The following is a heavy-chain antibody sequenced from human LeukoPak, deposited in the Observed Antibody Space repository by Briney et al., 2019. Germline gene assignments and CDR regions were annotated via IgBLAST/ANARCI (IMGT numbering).Heavy chain of an antibody. CDR1: GGSISSSTSGWGWY. CDR3: ASGINSSFDY. Sequence: SETLSLTCTVSGGSISSSTSGWGWYWGWIRQPPGKGLEWIGSIYYSGSTYYNPSLKGRVTISVDRSKNQFSLKLRFVTAADTAVYYCASGINSSFDYWGQGTLVTVSS. V-gene: IGHV4-39*07. D-gene: IGHD6-13*01. CDR2: IYYSGST. J-gene: IGHJ4*02.